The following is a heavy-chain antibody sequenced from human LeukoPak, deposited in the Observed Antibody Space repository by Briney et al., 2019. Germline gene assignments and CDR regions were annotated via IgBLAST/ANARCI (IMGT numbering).Heavy chain of an antibody. J-gene: IGHJ4*02. CDR2: IGWNSGSI. V-gene: IGHV3-9*01. CDR1: GFTFDDYA. D-gene: IGHD3-16*01. Sequence: GGSLRLSCAASGFTFDDYAMHWVRQAPGKGLEWVSGIGWNSGSIGYADSVKGRFTISRDNSKNSLYLQMNSLRTEDTALYYCAKDTLYGARGGYFDYWGQGTLVTVSS. CDR3: AKDTLYGARGGYFDY.